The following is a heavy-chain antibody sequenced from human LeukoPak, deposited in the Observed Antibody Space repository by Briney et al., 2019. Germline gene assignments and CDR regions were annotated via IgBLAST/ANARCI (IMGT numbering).Heavy chain of an antibody. Sequence: PGGSLRLSCAASGFTFSSFAMIWVRQPPGKGLEWVSSIFPTSREIHYADSVRGRFTISRDNSKNTLYLQMNSLRAEDTALYYCAKDGSNLWTAYAGDIWGQGTMVTVSS. CDR3: AKDGSNLWTAYAGDI. CDR1: GFTFSSFA. V-gene: IGHV3-23*01. CDR2: IFPTSREI. D-gene: IGHD3/OR15-3a*01. J-gene: IGHJ3*02.